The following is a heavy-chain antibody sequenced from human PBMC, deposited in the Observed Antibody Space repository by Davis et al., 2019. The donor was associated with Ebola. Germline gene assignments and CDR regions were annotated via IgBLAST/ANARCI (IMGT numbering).Heavy chain of an antibody. J-gene: IGHJ3*01. D-gene: IGHD3-22*01. V-gene: IGHV1-46*01. Sequence: AASVKVSCKASGYTFTTYYMHWVRQAPGQGLEWMGVINPSGGSTSYAQKFQGRVTMTRDTSMNTAYMELSSLRSEDTAVYYCARRRWSSSGCIFSWGQGTMVTVSS. CDR2: INPSGGST. CDR1: GYTFTTYY. CDR3: ARRRWSSSGCIFS.